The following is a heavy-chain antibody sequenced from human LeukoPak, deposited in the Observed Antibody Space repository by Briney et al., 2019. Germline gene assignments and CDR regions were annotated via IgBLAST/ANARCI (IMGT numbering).Heavy chain of an antibody. CDR1: GFTFSGYW. V-gene: IGHV3-74*01. CDR3: ARAGGTSWADY. D-gene: IGHD6-13*01. CDR2: IDNDGHGI. J-gene: IGHJ4*02. Sequence: GGSLRLSCAASGFTFSGYWMHWVRQGPEKGLELVSRIDNDGHGIIYADSVKGRFTTSRDNAKNTLYLQMNSLRVEDTAIYYCARAGGTSWADYWGQGTLVTVSS.